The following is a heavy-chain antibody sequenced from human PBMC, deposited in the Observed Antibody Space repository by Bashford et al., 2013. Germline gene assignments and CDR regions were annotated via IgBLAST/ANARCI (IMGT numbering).Heavy chain of an antibody. CDR2: IIPFLNIK. V-gene: IGHV1-69*10. Sequence: VASVKVSCKASGYTFTSYGISWVRQAPGQGLEWTGGIIPFLNIKTYAQSFQGRLTITADKSTSTTYMELTSLRSDDTAVYYCARIPPTAYYEDSSGYSGYYDFWGQGTQVTVSS. D-gene: IGHD3-22*01. CDR1: GYTFTSYG. J-gene: IGHJ4*02. CDR3: ARIPPTAYYEDSSGYSGYYDF.